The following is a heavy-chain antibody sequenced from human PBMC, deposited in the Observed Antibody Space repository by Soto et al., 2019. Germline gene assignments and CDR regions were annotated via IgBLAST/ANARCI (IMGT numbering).Heavy chain of an antibody. Sequence: QVQLVESWGGVVQPGRSLRLSCAASGFTFSNYGMHWFRQAPGKGLEWVAVISYDGNNNYCADSVKGRFTFSRDNSKNTLYLQMNSLRAEDTAVYYCAKDLAVAGTGGNAFDIWGQGTTVTVS. D-gene: IGHD6-19*01. CDR3: AKDLAVAGTGGNAFDI. CDR2: ISYDGNNN. J-gene: IGHJ3*02. V-gene: IGHV3-30*18. CDR1: GFTFSNYG.